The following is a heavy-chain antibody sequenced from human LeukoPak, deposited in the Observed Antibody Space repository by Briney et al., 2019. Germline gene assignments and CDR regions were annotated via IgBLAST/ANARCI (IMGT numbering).Heavy chain of an antibody. V-gene: IGHV4-30-2*01. CDR2: IYHSGST. J-gene: IGHJ4*02. D-gene: IGHD3-22*01. Sequence: PSQTLSLTCTVSGGSISSGGYYWSWIRQPPGKGLEWIGYIYHSGSTYYNPSLKSRVNISVDRSKNQFSLKLSSVTAADTAVYYCARVRRDLDRPLGYFDYWGQGTLVTVSS. CDR3: ARVRRDLDRPLGYFDY. CDR1: GGSISSGGYY.